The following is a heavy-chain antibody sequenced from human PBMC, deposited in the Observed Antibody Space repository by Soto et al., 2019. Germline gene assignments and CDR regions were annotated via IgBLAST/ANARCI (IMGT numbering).Heavy chain of an antibody. Sequence: QVQLVQSGAEVKKPGASVKVSCKASGYTFTSYGISWVRQAPGQGLEWMGWISAYNGNTNYAQKLQGRVTMTTDTSTSTAYMELRSLRSDDTAVYYCAGSTMVRGVPSKTGYWGQGTLVTVSS. CDR3: AGSTMVRGVPSKTGY. CDR2: ISAYNGNT. CDR1: GYTFTSYG. D-gene: IGHD3-10*01. J-gene: IGHJ4*02. V-gene: IGHV1-18*01.